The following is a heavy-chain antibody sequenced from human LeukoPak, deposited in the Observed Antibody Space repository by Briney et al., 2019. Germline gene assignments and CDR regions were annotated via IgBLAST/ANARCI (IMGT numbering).Heavy chain of an antibody. CDR2: IYYSGST. V-gene: IGHV4-39*01. CDR3: ARHGRRTSAAYYYYYGMDV. D-gene: IGHD2-15*01. CDR1: GGSISSGDYY. J-gene: IGHJ6*02. Sequence: PSETLSLTCTVSGGSISSGDYYWGWIRQPPGKGLEWIRSIYYSGSTYYNPSLKSRVTISVDTSKNQFSLKLSSVTAADTAVYYCARHGRRTSAAYYYYYGMDVWGQGTTVTVSS.